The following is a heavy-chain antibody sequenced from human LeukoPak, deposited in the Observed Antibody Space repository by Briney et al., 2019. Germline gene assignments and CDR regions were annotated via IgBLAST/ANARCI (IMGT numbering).Heavy chain of an antibody. J-gene: IGHJ5*02. CDR1: GYTFTSYD. CDR3: ARNPTRYCSGGSCANWFDP. Sequence: ASVKVSCXASGYTFTSYDINWVRQATGQGLEWMGWMNPNSGNTGYAQKFQGRVTMTRNTSISTAYMELSSLRSEDTAVYYCARNPTRYCSGGSCANWFDPWGPGTLVTVSS. V-gene: IGHV1-8*01. CDR2: MNPNSGNT. D-gene: IGHD2-15*01.